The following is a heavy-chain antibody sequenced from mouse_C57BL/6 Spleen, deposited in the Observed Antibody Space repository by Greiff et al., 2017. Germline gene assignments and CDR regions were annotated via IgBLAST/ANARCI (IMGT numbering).Heavy chain of an antibody. CDR3: TRPLYDGYPYWYFDV. CDR1: GFTFSDAW. J-gene: IGHJ1*03. Sequence: EVKLMESGGGLVQPGGSMTLSCAASGFTFSDAWMDWVRQSPEKGLEWVAEIRNKANNHATYYAESVKGRFTISRDDSKSSVYLQMNSLRAEDTGIYYCTRPLYDGYPYWYFDVWGTGTTVTVSS. D-gene: IGHD2-3*01. CDR2: IRNKANNHAT. V-gene: IGHV6-6*01.